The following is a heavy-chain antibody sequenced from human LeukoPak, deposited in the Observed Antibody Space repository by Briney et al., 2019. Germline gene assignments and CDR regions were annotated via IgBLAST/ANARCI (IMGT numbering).Heavy chain of an antibody. CDR2: ISGST. V-gene: IGHV3-23*01. CDR1: GFTFSSYA. J-gene: IGHJ4*02. Sequence: GGSLRLSCAATGFTFSSYAMTWVRQAPGKGLEWVSTISGSTYYADSVKGRFTISRDNSKNTLYLQMNSLRAEDTAIYYCAPGDPPDYWGRGTLVTVSS. D-gene: IGHD3-10*01. CDR3: APGDPPDY.